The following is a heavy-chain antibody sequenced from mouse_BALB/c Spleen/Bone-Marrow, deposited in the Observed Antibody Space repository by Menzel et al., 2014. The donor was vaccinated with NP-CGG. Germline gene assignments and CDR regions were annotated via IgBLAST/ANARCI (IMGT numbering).Heavy chain of an antibody. CDR3: ARDPRWLLAMDN. CDR1: GFTFSDFY. D-gene: IGHD2-3*01. Sequence: VQLQQSGGGLVQPGGSLRLSCATSGFTFSDFYMEWVRQPPGKRLEWIAASRNKANDYTTEYSASVRGRFIVSRDTSQSILYLQMNALRVEDTAIYYCARDPRWLLAMDNWGQGTSVTVSS. J-gene: IGHJ4*01. V-gene: IGHV7-1*02. CDR2: SRNKANDYTT.